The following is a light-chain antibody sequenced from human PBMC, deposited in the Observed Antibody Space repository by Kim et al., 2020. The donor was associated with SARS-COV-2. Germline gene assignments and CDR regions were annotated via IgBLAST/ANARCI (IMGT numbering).Light chain of an antibody. V-gene: IGKV1-39*01. CDR2: AAS. CDR1: QSISSY. CDR3: QQSYSTPYT. J-gene: IGKJ2*01. Sequence: SASAGDRVAITFRASQSISSYLNWYQQKPWKAPKLLIYAASSLQSGVPSRFSGSGSGTDFTLTISSLQPEDFATYYCQQSYSTPYTFGQGTKLEI.